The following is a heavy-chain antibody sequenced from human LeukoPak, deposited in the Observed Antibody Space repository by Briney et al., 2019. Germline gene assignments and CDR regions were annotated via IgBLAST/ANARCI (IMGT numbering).Heavy chain of an antibody. CDR2: IYYAGSS. CDR1: GASISTTDYY. V-gene: IGHV4-39*01. CDR3: SRHPIFSGMRSQLWCAP. Sequence: SETLSLTCTASGASISTTDYYWGWVRQPPGKVLDWNGSIYYAGSSFYKPSLRSRVTISVYTSKDQFSLRLNSVTAPDPAVYYCSRHPIFSGMRSQLWCAPWGQGTLVSVSS. D-gene: IGHD3-10*01. J-gene: IGHJ5*02.